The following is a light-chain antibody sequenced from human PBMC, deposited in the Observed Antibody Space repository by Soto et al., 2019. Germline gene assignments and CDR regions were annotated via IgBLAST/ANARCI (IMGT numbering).Light chain of an antibody. Sequence: QSALTQPASVSGSPGQSITISCTGTSSDVGGHNSVSWYRQDPGKAPKLMIYDVSNRPSGVSDRFSGSKSGNTASLTISGLQAEDEADYFCSSYSISTAYLFGTGTKVTVL. CDR2: DVS. CDR1: SSDVGGHNS. V-gene: IGLV2-14*01. J-gene: IGLJ1*01. CDR3: SSYSISTAYL.